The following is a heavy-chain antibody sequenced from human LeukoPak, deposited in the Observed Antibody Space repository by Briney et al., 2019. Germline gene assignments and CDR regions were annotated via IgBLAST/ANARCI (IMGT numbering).Heavy chain of an antibody. D-gene: IGHD6-19*01. CDR1: GGSISSYY. CDR2: IYYSGST. Sequence: PSETLSLTCTVSGGSISSYYWSWIRQPPGKGLEWIGYIYYSGSTNYNPSLKSRVTISVDTSKNQFSLKLSSVTAADTAVYYCAAPMRSGWYRTGVDAFDIWSQGTMVTVSS. CDR3: AAPMRSGWYRTGVDAFDI. V-gene: IGHV4-59*08. J-gene: IGHJ3*02.